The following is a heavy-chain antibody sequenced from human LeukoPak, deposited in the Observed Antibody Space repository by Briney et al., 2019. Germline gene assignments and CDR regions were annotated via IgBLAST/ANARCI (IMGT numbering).Heavy chain of an antibody. CDR3: ARVRGNDYGDYHDAFDI. Sequence: SQTLSLTCTVSGGSISSYYWSWIRQPPGKGLEWIGYIYYSGSTNYNPSLKSRVTISVDTSKNQFSLKLSSVTAADTAVYYCARVRGNDYGDYHDAFDIWGQGTMVTVSS. D-gene: IGHD4-17*01. CDR2: IYYSGST. CDR1: GGSISSYY. V-gene: IGHV4-59*01. J-gene: IGHJ3*02.